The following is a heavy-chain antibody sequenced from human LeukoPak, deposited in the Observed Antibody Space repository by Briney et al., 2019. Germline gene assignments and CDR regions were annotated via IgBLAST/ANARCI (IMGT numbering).Heavy chain of an antibody. V-gene: IGHV3-9*01. Sequence: GRSLRLSCAASGFTFDDYAMHWVRQAPGKGLEWVSGISWNSGSIGYADSVKGRFTISRDNAKNSLYLQMNSLRAEDTALYYCAKGKIAAAGTGLDYWGQGTLVTVSS. D-gene: IGHD6-13*01. CDR1: GFTFDDYA. CDR2: ISWNSGSI. CDR3: AKGKIAAAGTGLDY. J-gene: IGHJ4*02.